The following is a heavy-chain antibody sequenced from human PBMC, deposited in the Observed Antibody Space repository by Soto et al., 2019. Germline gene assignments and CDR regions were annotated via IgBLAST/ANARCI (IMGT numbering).Heavy chain of an antibody. D-gene: IGHD6-19*01. CDR2: IWTSGST. Sequence: QVQLQESGPGLVKPSETMSLTCTVSGVSISNSYCSWVRQPPGKGLEWIGHIWTSGSTDYNPSLRSRITMAVEPSKNQVSLKLNSVTATDTAVYYCARGGGSYTTGWYNDYWGQGTLVTVSS. CDR1: GVSISNSY. V-gene: IGHV4-4*08. J-gene: IGHJ4*02. CDR3: ARGGGSYTTGWYNDY.